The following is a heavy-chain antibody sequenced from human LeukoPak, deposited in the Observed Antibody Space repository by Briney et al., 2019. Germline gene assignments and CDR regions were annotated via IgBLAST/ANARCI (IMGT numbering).Heavy chain of an antibody. J-gene: IGHJ4*02. CDR3: AGRAARFFDY. D-gene: IGHD6-25*01. V-gene: IGHV4-34*01. Sequence: KPSEALSLTCAVCGGSFSGYYWSWIRQPPGKGLEWIGEINHSGSTNYNPSLKSRFTISVDTSKNQFSLKLTSVTAADTAVYYCAGRAARFFDYWGQGSLVTVSS. CDR2: INHSGST. CDR1: GGSFSGYY.